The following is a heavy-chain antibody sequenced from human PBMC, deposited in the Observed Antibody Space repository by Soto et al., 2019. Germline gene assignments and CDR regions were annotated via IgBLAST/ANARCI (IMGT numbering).Heavy chain of an antibody. CDR1: GFTFSSYA. V-gene: IGHV3-23*01. D-gene: IGHD3-22*01. J-gene: IGHJ4*02. CDR2: ISGSGGST. Sequence: GGSLRLSCAASGFTFSSYAMSWVRQAPGKGLEWVSAISGSGGSTYYADSVKGRFTISRDNSKNTLYLQMNSLRAEDTAVYYCAKVLHYYDSSGYYRVGYYFDYWGQGTLVTVSS. CDR3: AKVLHYYDSSGYYRVGYYFDY.